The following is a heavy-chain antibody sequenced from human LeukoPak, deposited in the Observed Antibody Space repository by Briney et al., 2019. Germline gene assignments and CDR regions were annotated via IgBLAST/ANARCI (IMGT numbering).Heavy chain of an antibody. Sequence: TASETLSLTCAVYGGSFSGYYWSWIRQPPGKGLEWIGEINHSGSTNYNPSLKSRVTISVDTSKNQFSLKLSSVTAADTAVYYCARGILFGAARPSSAFDIWGQGTMVTVSS. D-gene: IGHD6-6*01. CDR1: GGSFSGYY. CDR3: ARGILFGAARPSSAFDI. V-gene: IGHV4-34*01. J-gene: IGHJ3*02. CDR2: INHSGST.